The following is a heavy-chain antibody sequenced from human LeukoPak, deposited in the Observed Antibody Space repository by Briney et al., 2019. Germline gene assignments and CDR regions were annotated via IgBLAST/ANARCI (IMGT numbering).Heavy chain of an antibody. Sequence: GGSLRLSCAASGFTFSSYGMHWVRQAPGKGLEWVAVISYDGSNEYHADSVKGRFTISRDNSKNTLYLQMNSLRAEDTAVYYCAKSIQYGSGGFLVPLDYWGQGTLVTVSS. J-gene: IGHJ4*02. V-gene: IGHV3-30*18. CDR1: GFTFSSYG. CDR3: AKSIQYGSGGFLVPLDY. CDR2: ISYDGSNE. D-gene: IGHD3-10*01.